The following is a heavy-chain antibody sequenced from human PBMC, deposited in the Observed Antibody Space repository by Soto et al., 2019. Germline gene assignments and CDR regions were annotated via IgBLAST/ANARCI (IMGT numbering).Heavy chain of an antibody. J-gene: IGHJ6*03. V-gene: IGHV4-34*01. Sequence: SETLSLTCAVYGGSFSGYYWSWIRQPPGKGLEWIGEINHSGSTNYNPSLKSRVTISVDTSKNQFSLKLSSVTAADTAVYYCARGLQARVRGVITYYYYYYMDVWGKGTTVTVS. CDR1: GGSFSGYY. D-gene: IGHD3-10*01. CDR3: ARGLQARVRGVITYYYYYYMDV. CDR2: INHSGST.